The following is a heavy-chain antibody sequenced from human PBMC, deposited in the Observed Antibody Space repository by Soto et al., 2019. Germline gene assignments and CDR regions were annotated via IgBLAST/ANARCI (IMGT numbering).Heavy chain of an antibody. Sequence: DSLTLAGKGSGYSFSSHWIGWVRQMPGKGLEWMGIIYPGDSNIRYSPSFEGQIDMSADRSINTAYLRLSSLKASDTATYYCARHLDEYSSASGFDYWGQGTLVTVSS. CDR1: GYSFSSHW. V-gene: IGHV5-51*06. D-gene: IGHD6-6*01. J-gene: IGHJ4*02. CDR2: IYPGDSNI. CDR3: ARHLDEYSSASGFDY.